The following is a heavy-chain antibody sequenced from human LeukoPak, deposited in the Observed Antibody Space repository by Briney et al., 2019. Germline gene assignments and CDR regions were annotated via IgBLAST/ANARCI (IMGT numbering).Heavy chain of an antibody. D-gene: IGHD3-10*01. CDR1: GGSISSSSYY. CDR2: IYYSGST. Sequence: SETLSLTCTVSGGSISSSSYYWGWIRQPPGKGLEWIGSIYYSGSTYYNPSLKSRVTISVDTSKNQFSLKLSSVTAADTAVYYCARDHLWFGELLRANNWFDPWGQGTLVTVSS. J-gene: IGHJ5*02. CDR3: ARDHLWFGELLRANNWFDP. V-gene: IGHV4-39*07.